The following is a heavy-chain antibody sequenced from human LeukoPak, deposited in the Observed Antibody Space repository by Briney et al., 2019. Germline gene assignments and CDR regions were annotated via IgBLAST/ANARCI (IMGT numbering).Heavy chain of an antibody. D-gene: IGHD1-26*01. J-gene: IGHJ4*02. CDR2: ISGSGSTI. Sequence: GGSLRLSCAASGFTFSSYGMSWVRQAPGKGLEWVSAISGSGSTIYYADSVKGRFTISRDNAKNSLYLQMNSLRAEDTAVYYCARTGGSQGGNYWGQGTLVTVSS. V-gene: IGHV3-23*01. CDR1: GFTFSSYG. CDR3: ARTGGSQGGNY.